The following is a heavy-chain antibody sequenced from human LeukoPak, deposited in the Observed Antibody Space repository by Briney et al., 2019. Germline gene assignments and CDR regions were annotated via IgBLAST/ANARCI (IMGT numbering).Heavy chain of an antibody. CDR1: GFTFDDYA. CDR3: AKDINYYGSGSYLGY. V-gene: IGHV3-9*01. CDR2: ISWNSGSI. D-gene: IGHD3-10*01. Sequence: GGSLRLSCAASGFTFDDYAMHWVRQAPRKGLEWVSGISWNSGSIGYADSVKGRFTISRDNAKNSLYLQMNSLRAEDTALYYCAKDINYYGSGSYLGYWGQGTLVTVSS. J-gene: IGHJ4*02.